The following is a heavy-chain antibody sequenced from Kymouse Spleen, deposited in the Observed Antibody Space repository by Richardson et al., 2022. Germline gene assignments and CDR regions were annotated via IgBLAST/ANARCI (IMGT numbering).Heavy chain of an antibody. Sequence: QVQLVESGGGVVQPGRSLRLSCAASGFTFSSYGMHWVRQAPGKGLEWVAVISYDGSNKYYADSVKGRFTISRDNSKNTLYLQMNSLRAEDTAVYYCAKVRYYGSGSYSPFDYWGQGTLVTVSS. D-gene: IGHD3-10*01. CDR3: AKVRYYGSGSYSPFDY. J-gene: IGHJ4*02. CDR1: GFTFSSYG. V-gene: IGHV3-30*18. CDR2: ISYDGSNK.